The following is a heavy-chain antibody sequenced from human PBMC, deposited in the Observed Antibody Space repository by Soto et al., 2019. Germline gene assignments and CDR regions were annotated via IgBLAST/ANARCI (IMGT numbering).Heavy chain of an antibody. D-gene: IGHD2-2*01. CDR1: GYTFTSYA. Sequence: ASVKVTCKASGYTFTSYAMHWVRQAPGQRLEWMGWINAGNGNTKYSQKFQGRVTITRDTSASTAYMELSSLRSEDTAVYYCASLVVVPAASWDDAFDIWGQGTMVTV. V-gene: IGHV1-3*01. CDR3: ASLVVVPAASWDDAFDI. CDR2: INAGNGNT. J-gene: IGHJ3*02.